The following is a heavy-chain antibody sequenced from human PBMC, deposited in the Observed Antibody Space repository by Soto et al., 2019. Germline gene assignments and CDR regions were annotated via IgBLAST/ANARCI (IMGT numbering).Heavy chain of an antibody. Sequence: SETLSLTCTVSCDSLSSGGHYWSWIRQHPGKGLEWIGHIYDSVNTYYSPSLRSRVTISADMSKNQFSLNLRSVTAADTAVYYCARVDHRGYFAILTDYWGQGTLVTVSS. D-gene: IGHD3-9*01. CDR1: CDSLSSGGHY. V-gene: IGHV4-31*03. CDR2: IYDSVNT. CDR3: ARVDHRGYFAILTDY. J-gene: IGHJ4*02.